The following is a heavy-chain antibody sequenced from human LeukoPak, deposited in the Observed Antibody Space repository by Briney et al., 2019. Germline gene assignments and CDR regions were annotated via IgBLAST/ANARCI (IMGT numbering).Heavy chain of an antibody. CDR3: ARGPFNY. Sequence: GGSLRLSSAASGFTVSSIYMSWARPAPGKGLGWGLVIYSGGSTYYADSENGIFTNSRDNAKKTLYLQKSSLRAEDTAVYYCARGPFNYWGQRTLVTVSS. CDR1: GFTVSSIY. CDR2: IYSGGST. J-gene: IGHJ4*02. V-gene: IGHV3-66*01.